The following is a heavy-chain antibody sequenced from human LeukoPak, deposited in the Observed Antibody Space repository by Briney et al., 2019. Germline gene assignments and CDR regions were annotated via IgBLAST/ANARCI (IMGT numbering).Heavy chain of an antibody. CDR1: GYTFTGYY. V-gene: IGHV1-2*02. Sequence: ASVKVSCKASGYTFTGYYMHWVRQAPGQGLEWMGWINPNSGGTNYAQKFQGRVTMTRDTSISTAYMELSRLRSDDTAVYYCARHVRIAVAGFDFWGQGTPVTVSS. J-gene: IGHJ4*02. D-gene: IGHD6-19*01. CDR3: ARHVRIAVAGFDF. CDR2: INPNSGGT.